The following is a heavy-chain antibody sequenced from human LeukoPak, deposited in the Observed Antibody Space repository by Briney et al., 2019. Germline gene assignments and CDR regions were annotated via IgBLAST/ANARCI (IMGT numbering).Heavy chain of an antibody. CDR3: ARDRRGGHYIGLNDY. V-gene: IGHV3-23*01. Sequence: GGSLRLSCAASGFTFSRCAINWVRQAPGKGLEWVSSISGSGGSAYYADSVKGRFSISRDNSKNTVYLQMNSLRAEDAAVYFCARDRRGGHYIGLNDYWGQGTLVTVSS. CDR2: ISGSGGSA. J-gene: IGHJ4*02. CDR1: GFTFSRCA. D-gene: IGHD3/OR15-3a*01.